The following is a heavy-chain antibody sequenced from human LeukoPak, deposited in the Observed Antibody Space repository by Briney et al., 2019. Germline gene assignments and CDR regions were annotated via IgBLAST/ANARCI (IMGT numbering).Heavy chain of an antibody. D-gene: IGHD3-22*01. Sequence: GGSLRLSCAASGFTFSSYGMHWVRQAPGKGLEWVAFIRYDGSNKYYADSVKGRFTISRDNSKNTLYLQMNSLRAEDTAVYYCAAPTHYYDSSGYYEPFDYWGQGTLVTVSS. CDR3: AAPTHYYDSSGYYEPFDY. CDR2: IRYDGSNK. V-gene: IGHV3-30*02. J-gene: IGHJ4*02. CDR1: GFTFSSYG.